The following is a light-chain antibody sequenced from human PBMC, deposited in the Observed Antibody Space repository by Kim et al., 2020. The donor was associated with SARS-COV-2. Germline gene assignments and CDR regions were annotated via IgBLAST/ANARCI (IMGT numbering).Light chain of an antibody. V-gene: IGLV2-14*03. Sequence: QSVLTQPASVSGSPGQSIAISCTGTDSDVGGYNYVSWYQQHPGKAPKLIIYDVSNRSSGISNRFSGSSSGNTASLTITGTQAGDEADYYCNSRDSNDNVVFGGGTQLTVL. J-gene: IGLJ2*01. CDR1: DSDVGGYNY. CDR2: DVS. CDR3: NSRDSNDNVV.